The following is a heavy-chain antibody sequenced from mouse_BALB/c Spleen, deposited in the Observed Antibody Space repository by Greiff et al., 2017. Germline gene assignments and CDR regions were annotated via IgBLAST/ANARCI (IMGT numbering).Heavy chain of an antibody. Sequence: EVQVVESGGGLVQPGGSRKLSCAASGFTFSSFGMHWVRQAPEKGLEWVAYISSGSSTIYYADTVKGRFTISRDNPKNTLFLQMTSLRSEDTAMYYCASGKTFYYAMDYWGQGTSVTVSS. V-gene: IGHV5-17*02. CDR1: GFTFSSFG. D-gene: IGHD2-1*01. J-gene: IGHJ4*01. CDR3: ASGKTFYYAMDY. CDR2: ISSGSSTI.